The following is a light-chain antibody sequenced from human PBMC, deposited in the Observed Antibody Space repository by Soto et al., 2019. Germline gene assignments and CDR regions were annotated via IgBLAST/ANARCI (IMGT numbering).Light chain of an antibody. CDR3: SSYTSSTNYV. CDR1: SSDVGGYKY. CDR2: EVS. J-gene: IGLJ1*01. V-gene: IGLV2-14*01. Sequence: QSPLTQPASVSGSPGQSNTISCTGTSSDVGGYKYVSWYQQHPGKAPKLMIYEVSNRPSGVSNRFSGSKSGNTASLTISGLQAEDEADYYCSSYTSSTNYVFGTGTKVTVL.